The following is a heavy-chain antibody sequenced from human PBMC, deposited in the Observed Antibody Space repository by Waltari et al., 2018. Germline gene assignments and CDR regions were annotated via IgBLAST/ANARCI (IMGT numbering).Heavy chain of an antibody. Sequence: QVQLQQWGAGLLKPSETLSLTCAVYGGSFSGYYWSWIRQPPGKGLEWIGEINHSGSTNYNPSLTSRVTISVDTSKTQFSLKLSSVTAADTAVYYCARGSDTIFGVADFDYWGQGTLVTVSS. CDR3: ARGSDTIFGVADFDY. J-gene: IGHJ4*02. V-gene: IGHV4-34*01. CDR1: GGSFSGYY. CDR2: INHSGST. D-gene: IGHD3-3*01.